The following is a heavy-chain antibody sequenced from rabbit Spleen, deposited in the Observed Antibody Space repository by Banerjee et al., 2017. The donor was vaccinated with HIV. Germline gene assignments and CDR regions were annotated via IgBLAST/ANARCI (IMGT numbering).Heavy chain of an antibody. CDR3: VRDRANIGVDYVPYYFDL. CDR2: IDPLFGNT. V-gene: IGHV1S47*01. J-gene: IGHJ4*01. Sequence: QEQLVESGGGLVQPGGSLKLACKASGFDFSGYGMSWVRQAPGKGLEWIGYIDPLFGNTYYASWVKCRITISSHNAQNTLHLQLNSLPAADTATYFCVRDRANIGVDYVPYYFDLWGPGTLVTVS. CDR1: GFDFSGYG. D-gene: IGHD2-1*01.